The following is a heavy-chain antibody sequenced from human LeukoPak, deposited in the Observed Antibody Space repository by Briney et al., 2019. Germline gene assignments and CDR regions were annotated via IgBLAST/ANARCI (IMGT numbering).Heavy chain of an antibody. CDR3: ARDKDGAYYYGSGIDY. D-gene: IGHD3-10*01. V-gene: IGHV3-21*01. Sequence: GGSLRLSCAASGFTFSSYAMSWVHQAPGKGLEWVSSISSSSYIYYADSVKGRFTISRDNAKNSLYLQMNSLRAEDTAVYYCARDKDGAYYYGSGIDYWGQGTLVTVSS. CDR1: GFTFSSYA. CDR2: ISSSSYI. J-gene: IGHJ4*02.